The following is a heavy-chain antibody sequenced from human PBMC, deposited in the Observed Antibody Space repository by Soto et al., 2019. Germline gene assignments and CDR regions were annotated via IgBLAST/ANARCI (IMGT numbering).Heavy chain of an antibody. CDR1: GFTFSSYG. Sequence: GGSLRLSCAASGFTFSSYGMHWVRQAPGKGLEWVAVISYDGSNKYYAESVKGRFTISRDNSKNTLYLQMNSLRAEDTAVYYCARGPGYYFDYWGQGTLVTVSS. V-gene: IGHV3-30*03. CDR3: ARGPGYYFDY. CDR2: ISYDGSNK. J-gene: IGHJ4*02.